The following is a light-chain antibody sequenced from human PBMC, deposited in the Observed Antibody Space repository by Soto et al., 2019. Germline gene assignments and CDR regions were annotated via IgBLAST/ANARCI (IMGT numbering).Light chain of an antibody. J-gene: IGKJ4*01. CDR1: QSVGSY. V-gene: IGKV3-11*01. Sequence: EIVLTQSPATLSLSPGERATLSCRASQSVGSYLAWYHQKPGQAPRLLIYDASNRATGIPARFSGSGSGTDFTLTVSSLEPEDFAVYYCQQRSDWPALTFGGGTKVEIK. CDR3: QQRSDWPALT. CDR2: DAS.